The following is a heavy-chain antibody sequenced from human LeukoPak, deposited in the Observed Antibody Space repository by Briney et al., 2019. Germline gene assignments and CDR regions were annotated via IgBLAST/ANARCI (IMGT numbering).Heavy chain of an antibody. CDR1: GYSISSGYY. J-gene: IGHJ6*03. V-gene: IGHV4-38-2*02. Sequence: SETLSLTCAVSGYSISSGYYWGWIRQPPRKGLEWIGSIYHSGSTYYNPSLKSRVAMSVDTSKNQFSLKLNSVTAADTAVYYCARDRGYYMDVWGKGTTVTVSS. CDR2: IYHSGST. CDR3: ARDRGYYMDV.